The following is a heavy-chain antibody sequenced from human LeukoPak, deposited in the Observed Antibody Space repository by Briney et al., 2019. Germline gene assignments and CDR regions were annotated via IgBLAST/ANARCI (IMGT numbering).Heavy chain of an antibody. CDR2: IYYTGTT. Sequence: PSETLSLTCTVSRGSISSNSYYWGWIRQPPGKGLECIGSIYYTGTTYYNPSLKSRVTMSVDTSKNQFSLKLSSVTAADTALYYCARQSNGYFGYWGQGTLVTVSS. CDR3: ARQSNGYFGY. J-gene: IGHJ4*02. CDR1: RGSISSNSYY. D-gene: IGHD2-15*01. V-gene: IGHV4-39*01.